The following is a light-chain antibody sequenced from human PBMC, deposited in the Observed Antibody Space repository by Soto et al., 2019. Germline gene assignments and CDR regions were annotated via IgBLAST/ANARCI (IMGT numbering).Light chain of an antibody. J-gene: IGLJ3*02. Sequence: QSALTQPPSASGSPGQSVTLSCTGTSSDVGAYKYVSWYQQYPGKASKLMIYEVSKRPSGVPDRFSGSKSGNTASLTVSGLQAEAEGDYYCTSYVGSNNRVFGGGTKLTVL. CDR2: EVS. CDR3: TSYVGSNNRV. CDR1: SSDVGAYKY. V-gene: IGLV2-8*01.